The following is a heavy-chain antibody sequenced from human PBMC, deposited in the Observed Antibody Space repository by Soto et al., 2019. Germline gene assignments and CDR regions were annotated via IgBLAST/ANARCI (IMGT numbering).Heavy chain of an antibody. CDR3: ARGGLYCSSTSCPNWFDP. V-gene: IGHV4-59*12. CDR1: GGSISSYY. CDR2: IYYSGST. J-gene: IGHJ5*02. D-gene: IGHD2-2*01. Sequence: PSETLSLTCTVSGGSISSYYWSWIRQPPGKGLEWIGYIYYSGSTYYNPSLKSRVTISVDTSKNQFSLKLSSVTAADTAVYYCARGGLYCSSTSCPNWFDPWGQGTLVTVSS.